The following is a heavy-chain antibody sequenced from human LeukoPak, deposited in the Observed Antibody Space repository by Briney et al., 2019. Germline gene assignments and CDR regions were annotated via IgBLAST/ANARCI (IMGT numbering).Heavy chain of an antibody. CDR2: ISSSSITI. CDR3: ARGPRIGWVDY. D-gene: IGHD1-14*01. CDR1: GFTFSDYH. V-gene: IGHV3-48*04. Sequence: GGSLRLSCAASGFTFSDYHMNWVRQAPGKGLEWVSYISSSSITIYYADSVKGRFTISRDNAKNSLNLQMNSLRVEDTAVYYCARGPRIGWVDYWGQGTRVTVSS. J-gene: IGHJ4*02.